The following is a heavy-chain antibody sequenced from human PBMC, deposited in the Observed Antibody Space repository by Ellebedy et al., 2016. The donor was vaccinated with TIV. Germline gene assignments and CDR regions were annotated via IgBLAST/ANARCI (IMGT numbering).Heavy chain of an antibody. CDR2: IGTTGDT. J-gene: IGHJ6*02. CDR1: GFTFSSYD. CDR3: ARHPTLGYGMDV. V-gene: IGHV3-13*01. Sequence: GGSLRLSCAASGFTFSSYDMHWVRQATGKGLEWVSAIGTTGDTYYAGSVKGRFTISRENAKNSLYLQMNSLRAGDTAVYYCARHPTLGYGMDVWGQGTTVTVSS. D-gene: IGHD3-16*01.